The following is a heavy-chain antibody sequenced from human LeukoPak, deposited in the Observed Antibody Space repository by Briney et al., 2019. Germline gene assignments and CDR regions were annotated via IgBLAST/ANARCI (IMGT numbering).Heavy chain of an antibody. J-gene: IGHJ4*02. CDR3: ARDNPNHENSSRMLYYFDY. CDR1: GGSISSYY. Sequence: SETLSLTCTVSGGSISSYYWSWIRQPAGKGLEWIGRIYTSGSTNYNPSLKSRVTMSVDTSKNQFSLKLRSVTAADTAVYYCARDNPNHENSSRMLYYFDYWGQGTLVTVSS. D-gene: IGHD6-13*01. CDR2: IYTSGST. V-gene: IGHV4-4*07.